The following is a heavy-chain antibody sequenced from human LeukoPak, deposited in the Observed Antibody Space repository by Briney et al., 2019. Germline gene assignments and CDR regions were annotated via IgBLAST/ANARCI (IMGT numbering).Heavy chain of an antibody. CDR3: AREGYYYGSGPLGI. J-gene: IGHJ3*02. Sequence: ASVKVSCKASGYTFTSYGISWVRQAPGQGLEWMGWISAYNGNTNYAQKLQGRVTMTTDTSTSTAYMELSSLRSEDTAVYYCAREGYYYGSGPLGIWGQGTMVTVSS. D-gene: IGHD3-10*01. CDR1: GYTFTSYG. V-gene: IGHV1-18*01. CDR2: ISAYNGNT.